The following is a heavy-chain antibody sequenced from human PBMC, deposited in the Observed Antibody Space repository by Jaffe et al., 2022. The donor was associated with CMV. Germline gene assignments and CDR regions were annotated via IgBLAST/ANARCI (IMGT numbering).Heavy chain of an antibody. J-gene: IGHJ6*03. CDR2: ISSNGRFK. Sequence: EVQLVESGGGLVKPGGSLRLSCAASGFTVSGYSLNWVRQAPGQGLEWVSSISSNGRFKNYADSVKGRFTISRDNPRDSLYLQMNSLRADDTAVYYCARERLAPGVAVADDYYYYYYMDVWGKGTTVTVSS. CDR3: ARERLAPGVAVADDYYYYYYMDV. CDR1: GFTVSGYS. V-gene: IGHV3-21*01. D-gene: IGHD6-19*01.